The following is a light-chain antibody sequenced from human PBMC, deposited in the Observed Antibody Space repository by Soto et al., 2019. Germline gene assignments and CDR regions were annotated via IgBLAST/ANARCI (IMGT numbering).Light chain of an antibody. CDR1: SIDVGGYNY. CDR2: EVS. J-gene: IGLJ1*01. CDR3: SSYAGSNIWV. Sequence: LTQPPSASGSPGQSVTNSCTGTSIDVGGYNYVSWYQQHPGKAPKLMIYEVSKRPSGVPDRFSGSKSGNTASLTVSGLQAEDEADYYCSSYAGSNIWVFXTGTKVTVL. V-gene: IGLV2-8*01.